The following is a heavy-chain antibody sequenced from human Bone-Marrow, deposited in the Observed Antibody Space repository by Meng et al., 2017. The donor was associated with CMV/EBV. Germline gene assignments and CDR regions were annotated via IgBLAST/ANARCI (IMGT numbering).Heavy chain of an antibody. J-gene: IGHJ4*02. Sequence: GESLKISCAASGFTFSSYSMNWVRQAPGKGLEWVSSTSSRSSYINYADSVKGRFTISRDNAKSSLYLQMNSLRAEDTAVYYCARDLWGDSSGSYFDYWGQGVRVTVSS. CDR2: TSSRSSYI. V-gene: IGHV3-21*01. D-gene: IGHD3-22*01. CDR3: ARDLWGDSSGSYFDY. CDR1: GFTFSSYS.